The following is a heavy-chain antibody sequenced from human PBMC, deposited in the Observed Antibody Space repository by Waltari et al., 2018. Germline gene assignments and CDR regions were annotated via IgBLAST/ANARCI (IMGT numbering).Heavy chain of an antibody. Sequence: QVQLQQWGAGLLKPSETLSLTCAVYGGSFSGYYWSWIRQPPGKGREWIGEIKHSGSTNSTPSLKSRGTISVDTAKNEFSLELSSVTAADTAVYYCARLAGTTAPHYGMDVWGQGTTVTVSS. D-gene: IGHD4-4*01. V-gene: IGHV4-34*01. CDR3: ARLAGTTAPHYGMDV. J-gene: IGHJ6*02. CDR2: IKHSGST. CDR1: GGSFSGYY.